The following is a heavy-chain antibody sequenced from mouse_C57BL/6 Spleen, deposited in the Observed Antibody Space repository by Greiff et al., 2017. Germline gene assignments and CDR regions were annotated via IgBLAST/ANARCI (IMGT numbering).Heavy chain of an antibody. V-gene: IGHV1-64*01. CDR1: GYTFTSYW. J-gene: IGHJ3*01. Sequence: QVHVKQPGAELVKPGASVTLSCKASGYTFTSYWMHWVKQRPGQGLEWIGMIHPNSGSTNYNEKFKSKATLTVDKSSSTAYMQLSSLTSEDSAVYYCARGWDRFFFAYWGQGTLVTVAA. D-gene: IGHD2-14*01. CDR3: ARGWDRFFFAY. CDR2: IHPNSGST.